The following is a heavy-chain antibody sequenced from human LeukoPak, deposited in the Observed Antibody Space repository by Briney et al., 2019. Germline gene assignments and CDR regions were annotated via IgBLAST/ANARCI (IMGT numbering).Heavy chain of an antibody. D-gene: IGHD5-24*01. Sequence: GGSLRLSCAASGFTFSSYSMNWVRQAPGKGLEWVSSISSRSSYIYYADSVKGRFTISRDNAKNSLYLQMNSLRAEDTAVYYCARDYGDGYKGAFDIWGQGTMVTVSS. CDR1: GFTFSSYS. CDR2: ISSRSSYI. CDR3: ARDYGDGYKGAFDI. J-gene: IGHJ3*02. V-gene: IGHV3-21*01.